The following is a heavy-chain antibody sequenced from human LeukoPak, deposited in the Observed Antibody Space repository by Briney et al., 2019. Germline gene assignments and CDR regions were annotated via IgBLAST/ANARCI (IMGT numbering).Heavy chain of an antibody. V-gene: IGHV3-30*02. D-gene: IGHD7-27*01. Sequence: GGSLRLSCAASGFTFSSYGMHWVRQAPGKGLEWVAVIWYDGSNKYYADSVKGRFTISRDNSKNTLYLQMNSLRPEDTAVYYCAKDGEGGAASYFFDYWGQGTLVTVSS. CDR1: GFTFSSYG. CDR3: AKDGEGGAASYFFDY. CDR2: IWYDGSNK. J-gene: IGHJ4*02.